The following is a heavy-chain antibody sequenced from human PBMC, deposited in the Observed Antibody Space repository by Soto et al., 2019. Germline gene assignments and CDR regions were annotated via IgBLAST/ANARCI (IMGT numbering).Heavy chain of an antibody. CDR1: GFTCSSYG. V-gene: IGHV3-30*03. Sequence: GGSLRLSCAASGFTCSSYGMHWVRQAPGKGLEWVAVISYDGSNKYYADSVKGRFTISRDNAKNSLYLQMNSLRAEDTALYYCARVVYYDSSGYHEYFQHWGQGTLVTVSS. CDR3: ARVVYYDSSGYHEYFQH. J-gene: IGHJ1*01. D-gene: IGHD3-22*01. CDR2: ISYDGSNK.